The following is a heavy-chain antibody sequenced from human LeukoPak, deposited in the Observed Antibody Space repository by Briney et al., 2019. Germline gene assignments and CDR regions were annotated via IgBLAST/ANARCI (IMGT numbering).Heavy chain of an antibody. J-gene: IGHJ4*02. D-gene: IGHD1-1*01. V-gene: IGHV4-39*01. CDR1: GGSVSSSDYY. CDR2: LYYGGST. Sequence: PSETLSLICTVSGGSVSSSDYYWGWIRQPPGGGLEWIGSLYYGGSTYCNPSLKSRVTISVDTSMNQFSLRLSSVTAADTAVYYCARTPWSLDPPLYYFDYWGQGTLVTVSS. CDR3: ARTPWSLDPPLYYFDY.